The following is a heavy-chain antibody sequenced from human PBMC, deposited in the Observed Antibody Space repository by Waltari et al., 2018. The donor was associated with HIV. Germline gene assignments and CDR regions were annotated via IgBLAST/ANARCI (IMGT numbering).Heavy chain of an antibody. Sequence: EVQLVESGGGLVKPGGSLRLACAASGFTFSSYSMKWVRQAPGKGLEWVSFSSSSSSYKYYADSVKGRFTISRDNAKNSLYLQMNSLRAEDTAVYYCARVATMIVVVTNPYYFDYWGQGTLVTVSS. J-gene: IGHJ4*02. D-gene: IGHD3-22*01. V-gene: IGHV3-21*01. CDR3: ARVATMIVVVTNPYYFDY. CDR1: GFTFSSYS. CDR2: SSSSSSYK.